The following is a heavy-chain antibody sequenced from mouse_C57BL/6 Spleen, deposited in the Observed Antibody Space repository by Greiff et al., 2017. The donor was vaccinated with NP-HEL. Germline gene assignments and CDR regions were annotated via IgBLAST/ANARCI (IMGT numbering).Heavy chain of an antibody. Sequence: VQLQQPGAELVKPGASVKLSCKASGYTFTSYWMQWVKQRPGQGLEWIGEIDPSDSYTNYNQKFKGKATLTVDTSSSTAYMQLSSLTSEDSAVYYCARSDRGYGYWGQGTTLTVSS. CDR2: IDPSDSYT. D-gene: IGHD2-10*02. CDR1: GYTFTSYW. CDR3: ARSDRGYGY. V-gene: IGHV1-50*01. J-gene: IGHJ2*01.